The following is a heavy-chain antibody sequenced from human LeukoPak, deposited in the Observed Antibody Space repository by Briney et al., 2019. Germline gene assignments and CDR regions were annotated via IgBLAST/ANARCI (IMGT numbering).Heavy chain of an antibody. CDR2: ISYDGSNK. CDR3: ARDYYGSGSPYFDY. Sequence: PGRSLRLSCAASGFAFSSYAMHWVRQAPGKGLEWVAVISYDGSNKYYADSVKGRFTISRDNSKNTLYLQMNSLRAEDTAVYYCARDYYGSGSPYFDYWGQGTLVTVSS. J-gene: IGHJ4*02. V-gene: IGHV3-30*04. D-gene: IGHD3-10*01. CDR1: GFAFSSYA.